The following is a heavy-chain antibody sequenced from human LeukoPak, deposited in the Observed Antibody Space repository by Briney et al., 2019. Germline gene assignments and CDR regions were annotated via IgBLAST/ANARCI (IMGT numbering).Heavy chain of an antibody. Sequence: GGSLRLSCAASGSTVSTNYMSWVRQAPGKGLESVSVIYSGGGTYYADSVKGRFTISRDNSKNTMYLQMNSLRAEDTAVYYCARYGAGTSMDTWGQGTLVTVSS. CDR2: IYSGGGT. CDR3: ARYGAGTSMDT. V-gene: IGHV3-53*01. J-gene: IGHJ5*02. CDR1: GSTVSTNY. D-gene: IGHD3-10*01.